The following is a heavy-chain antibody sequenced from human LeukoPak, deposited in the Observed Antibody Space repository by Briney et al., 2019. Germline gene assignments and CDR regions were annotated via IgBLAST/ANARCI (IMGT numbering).Heavy chain of an antibody. J-gene: IGHJ4*02. CDR2: IWYDGSNK. CDR3: ARARGTATHDY. Sequence: GRSLRLSCAASGFTFSSYGMHWVRQAPGKGLEWVAVIWYDGSNKYYADSVKGRFTISRDNSKNTLYLQMNSLRAEDTAVYYCARARGTATHDYWGQGTLVTVSS. D-gene: IGHD5-18*01. CDR1: GFTFSSYG. V-gene: IGHV3-33*01.